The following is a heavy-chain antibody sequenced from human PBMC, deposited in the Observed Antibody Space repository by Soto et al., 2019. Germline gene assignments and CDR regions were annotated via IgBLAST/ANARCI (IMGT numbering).Heavy chain of an antibody. J-gene: IGHJ4*02. Sequence: QITLKESGPTLVKPTQTLTLTCTFSGFSLNTIGMGVGWIRQPPGKALEWLALIYWDDDKLYSPSLKSRVTITKDTSKPQVVLTITNMDPVDTATYYCAHSRVYGDLDYWAQGTLVTVSS. V-gene: IGHV2-5*02. CDR3: AHSRVYGDLDY. CDR2: IYWDDDK. CDR1: GFSLNTIGMG. D-gene: IGHD4-17*01.